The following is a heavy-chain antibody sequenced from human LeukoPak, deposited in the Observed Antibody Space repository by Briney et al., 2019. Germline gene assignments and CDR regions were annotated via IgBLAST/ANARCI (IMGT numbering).Heavy chain of an antibody. CDR2: ISWNSGSI. Sequence: PGGSLRLSCAASGFTFDDYAMHWVRQAPGKGLEWVSGISWNSGSIGYADSVKGRFTISRDNAKNSLYLQMNSLRAEDMALYYCARSQSWYGGAFDIWGQGTMVTVSS. D-gene: IGHD6-13*01. J-gene: IGHJ3*02. CDR3: ARSQSWYGGAFDI. V-gene: IGHV3-9*03. CDR1: GFTFDDYA.